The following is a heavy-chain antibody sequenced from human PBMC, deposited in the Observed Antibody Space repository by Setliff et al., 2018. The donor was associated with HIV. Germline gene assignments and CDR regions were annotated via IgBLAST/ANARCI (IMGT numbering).Heavy chain of an antibody. D-gene: IGHD3-10*01. CDR2: MNPNSGVS. CDR1: GHTLTNYD. CDR3: ARGKGVGGVIITGGLDV. V-gene: IGHV1-8*01. J-gene: IGHJ6*02. Sequence: EASVKASCKPPGHTLTNYDSHWMRRAPGQGLEWMGWMNPNSGVSGYALKFHDRVTMTRDTSITTFYMELSSLTSEDTAVYYCARGKGVGGVIITGGLDVWGQGTTVTVSS.